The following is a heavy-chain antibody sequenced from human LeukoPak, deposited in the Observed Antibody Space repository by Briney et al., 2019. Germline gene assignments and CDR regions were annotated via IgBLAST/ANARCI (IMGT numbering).Heavy chain of an antibody. Sequence: GESLKISCKGSGYSFTSYWIGWVRQMPGKGLEWMGVIYPGDSDTRYSPSFQGQVTLSADKSISTAYLQWSSLKASDTAMYYCARRGSYGNDAFDIWGQGTMVTVSS. D-gene: IGHD5-18*01. J-gene: IGHJ3*02. CDR2: IYPGDSDT. V-gene: IGHV5-51*01. CDR3: ARRGSYGNDAFDI. CDR1: GYSFTSYW.